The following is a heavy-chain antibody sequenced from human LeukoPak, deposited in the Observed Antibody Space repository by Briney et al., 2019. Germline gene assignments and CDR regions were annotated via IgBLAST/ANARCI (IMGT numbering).Heavy chain of an antibody. V-gene: IGHV4-59*01. CDR2: IYYSGST. D-gene: IGHD3-10*01. Sequence: SETLSLTCTVSGGSISSYYWSWIRQPPGKGLEWIGYIYYSGSTNYNPSLKSRVTISVDTSKNQFSLKLSSVTAADTAVYYCTRQGSYFNYWGQGTLVTVSS. J-gene: IGHJ4*02. CDR3: TRQGSYFNY. CDR1: GGSISSYY.